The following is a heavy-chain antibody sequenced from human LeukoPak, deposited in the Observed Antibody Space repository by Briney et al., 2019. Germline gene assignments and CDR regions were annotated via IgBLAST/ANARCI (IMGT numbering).Heavy chain of an antibody. Sequence: GGSLRLSCAASGFTFSSYSMNWVRQAPGKGLEWVSSITSSSSYIYYADSVKGRFTISRDNAKNSLYQQMNSLRAEDTAVYYCARDLEYYDILTGYYSPYGMDVWGQGTTVTVSS. J-gene: IGHJ6*02. CDR2: ITSSSSYI. V-gene: IGHV3-21*01. CDR1: GFTFSSYS. CDR3: ARDLEYYDILTGYYSPYGMDV. D-gene: IGHD3-9*01.